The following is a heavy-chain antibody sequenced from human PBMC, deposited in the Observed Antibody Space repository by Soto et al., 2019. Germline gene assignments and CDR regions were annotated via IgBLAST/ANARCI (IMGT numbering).Heavy chain of an antibody. J-gene: IGHJ6*03. CDR3: ARRARPDFYYMDV. Sequence: EVQLAESGGGLAQPGGSLRLSCAASGFTLRGYAMDWVRQAPGKGLEYVSGISSNGVGTYYANSVQGRFTISRDKSKNTVYLQMGSLRPEDMAVYYCARRARPDFYYMDVWGKGTTVTVSS. CDR2: ISSNGVGT. V-gene: IGHV3-64*01. CDR1: GFTLRGYA. D-gene: IGHD6-6*01.